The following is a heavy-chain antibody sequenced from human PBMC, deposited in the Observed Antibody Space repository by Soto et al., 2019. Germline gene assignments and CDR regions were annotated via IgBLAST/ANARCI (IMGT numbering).Heavy chain of an antibody. J-gene: IGHJ4*02. CDR3: AKDRFDYSSSSFDY. V-gene: IGHV3-23*01. CDR1: GFTFSSYA. CDR2: ISGGGGST. D-gene: IGHD6-6*01. Sequence: GGSLRLSCAASGFTFSSYAMNWVRQAPGKGLEWVSVISGGGGSTYYADSVKGRLTISRDNSKNTLYLQMNSLRAEDTAVYYCAKDRFDYSSSSFDYWGQGTLVTVSS.